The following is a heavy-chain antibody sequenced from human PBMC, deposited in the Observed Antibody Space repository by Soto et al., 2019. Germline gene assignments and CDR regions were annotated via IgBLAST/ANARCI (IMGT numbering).Heavy chain of an antibody. Sequence: PSETLSLTCTVSGGSISSSSYYWGWIRQPPGKGLEWIGYIYYSGSTYYNPSLKSRVTISVDTSKNQFSLKLSSVTAADTAVYYCAREPRDTYNWFDPWGQGTLVTVSS. J-gene: IGHJ5*02. CDR1: GGSISSSSYY. CDR2: IYYSGST. V-gene: IGHV4-31*03. CDR3: AREPRDTYNWFDP.